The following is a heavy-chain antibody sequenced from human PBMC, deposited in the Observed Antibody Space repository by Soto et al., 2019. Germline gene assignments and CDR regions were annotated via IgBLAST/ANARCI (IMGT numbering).Heavy chain of an antibody. CDR1: GDYLHIGGYY. V-gene: IGHV4-31*03. J-gene: IGHJ5*02. CDR3: ARDGSSTANWIGP. D-gene: IGHD2-2*01. Sequence: SETLSLTCSVSGDYLHIGGYYWSWIRQHPTKGLEWMGYIYYTGKTYYNPSLESRLTMSVDRSKNQFSLKLNSVTAADTAVYYCARDGSSTANWIGPWGQGTLVTGS. CDR2: IYYTGKT.